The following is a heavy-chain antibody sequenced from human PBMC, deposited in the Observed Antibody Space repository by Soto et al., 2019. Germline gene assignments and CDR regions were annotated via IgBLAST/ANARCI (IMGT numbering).Heavy chain of an antibody. Sequence: PGGSLRLSCAASGFTFSSYSMHWVRQASGKGLEWVALISYDGSNKYYADSVKGRFTISRDNSKNTLYLQMNSLRGDDTAVYYCARDWGYTYGHPFDYWGQGTLVTVSS. J-gene: IGHJ4*02. D-gene: IGHD5-18*01. V-gene: IGHV3-30-3*01. CDR3: ARDWGYTYGHPFDY. CDR1: GFTFSSYS. CDR2: ISYDGSNK.